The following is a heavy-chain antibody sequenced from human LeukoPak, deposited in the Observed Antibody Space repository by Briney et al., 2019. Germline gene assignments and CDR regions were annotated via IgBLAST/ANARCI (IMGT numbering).Heavy chain of an antibody. CDR3: ARVGVVVAAIYYFDY. V-gene: IGHV4-34*01. CDR2: INHSGST. D-gene: IGHD2-15*01. J-gene: IGHJ4*02. Sequence: SETLSLTCAVYGGSFSGYYWSWIRQPPGKGLEWIGEINHSGSTNYNPSLKSRVTISVDTSKNQFPLKLSSVTAADTAVYYCARVGVVVAAIYYFDYWGQGTLVTVSS. CDR1: GGSFSGYY.